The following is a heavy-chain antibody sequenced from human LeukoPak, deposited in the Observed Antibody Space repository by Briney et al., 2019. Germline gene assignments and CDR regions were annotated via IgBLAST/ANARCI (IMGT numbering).Heavy chain of an antibody. CDR2: INPKNDAT. D-gene: IGHD5-18*01. V-gene: IGHV1-2*02. CDR3: ARSMTNLNTAMVPDY. CDR1: GYTFTDYY. J-gene: IGHJ4*02. Sequence: GVAVKVSCKASGYTFTDYYMHWVRQAPGQGREWMGWINPKNDATNYAQKFQGRVTMTRDTSISTAYMELGRLTSDDTAFYYCARSMTNLNTAMVPDYWGQGTLVTVSS.